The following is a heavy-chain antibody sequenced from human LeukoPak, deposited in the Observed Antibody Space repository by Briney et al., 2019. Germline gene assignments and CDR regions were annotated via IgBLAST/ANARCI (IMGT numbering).Heavy chain of an antibody. V-gene: IGHV3-30*04. CDR2: GADDGRDK. Sequence: GGSLRLSCAASGFTFSRYAMHWVRQAPAKGLDWVAVGADDGRDKHHADSVKGRFSISRDNPKNTLSLQMSGLRVEDTAVYYCAKDREIGPAKYYFDSWGQGTLVTVSS. D-gene: IGHD2-2*01. CDR1: GFTFSRYA. CDR3: AKDREIGPAKYYFDS. J-gene: IGHJ4*02.